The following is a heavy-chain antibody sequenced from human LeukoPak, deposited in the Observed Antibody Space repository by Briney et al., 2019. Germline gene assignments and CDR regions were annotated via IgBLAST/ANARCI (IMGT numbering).Heavy chain of an antibody. V-gene: IGHV1-18*01. CDR2: TSAYNGNA. D-gene: IGHD3-3*01. CDR1: GYTFTSYG. J-gene: IGHJ4*02. Sequence: ASVKVSCKASGYTFTSYGISWVRQAPGQGLEWMGWTSAYNGNANYAQKLQGRVTMTTDTSTSTAYMELRSLRSDDTAVYYCAREFNDFWSGYYGYYFDYWGQGTLVTVSS. CDR3: AREFNDFWSGYYGYYFDY.